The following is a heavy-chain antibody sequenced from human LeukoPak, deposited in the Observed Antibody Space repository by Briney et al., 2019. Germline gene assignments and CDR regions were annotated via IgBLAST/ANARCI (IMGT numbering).Heavy chain of an antibody. CDR3: ARDPGGISGDGYNFDYFDY. CDR2: IKQDGSEK. V-gene: IGHV3-7*01. Sequence: GGSLRLSCAASGFTFSSYWMSWVRQAPGKGLEWVANIKQDGSEKYYVDSVKGRFTISRDNAKNSLYLQMNSLRAEDTAVYYCARDPGGISGDGYNFDYFDYWGQGTLVTVSS. J-gene: IGHJ4*02. CDR1: GFTFSSYW. D-gene: IGHD5-24*01.